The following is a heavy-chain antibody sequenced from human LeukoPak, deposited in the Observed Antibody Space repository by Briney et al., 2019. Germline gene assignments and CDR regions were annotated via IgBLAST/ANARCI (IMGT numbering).Heavy chain of an antibody. CDR3: ARGSRRSPSISATATLAFDI. CDR2: INHSGGT. J-gene: IGHJ3*02. D-gene: IGHD6-13*01. CDR1: GGSFSGYY. Sequence: SGTLSLTCAVYGGSFSGYYWSWIRQPPGKGLEWIGEINHSGGTNYIPALKRRGTILVDTSKNQFSLQLSSVTAADTAVYYCARGSRRSPSISATATLAFDIWGQGTMVTVSS. V-gene: IGHV4-34*01.